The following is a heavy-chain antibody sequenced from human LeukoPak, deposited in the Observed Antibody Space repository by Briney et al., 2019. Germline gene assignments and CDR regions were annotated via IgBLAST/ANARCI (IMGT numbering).Heavy chain of an antibody. CDR2: INQGGREI. Sequence: GGSLRLSCAASGFTFSTYWMTWVRQTPGKGLEWVANINQGGREIYYVDSVKGRFTISRDNAKNSLYLQMNSLRADDTAVYYCAVRLVDYGGEGTLVTVPS. V-gene: IGHV3-7*01. CDR1: GFTFSTYW. J-gene: IGHJ4*02. D-gene: IGHD2-21*01. CDR3: AVRLVDY.